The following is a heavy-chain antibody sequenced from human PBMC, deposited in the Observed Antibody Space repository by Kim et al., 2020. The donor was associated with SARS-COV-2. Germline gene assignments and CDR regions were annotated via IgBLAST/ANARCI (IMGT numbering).Heavy chain of an antibody. Sequence: SETLSLTCIVSGGSISSGSYYWGWIRQPPGKKLEWIGSFNYSGNTYYNPSLKSRVTISVDTSKNQFSLKLSSVTAADTAVYYCARYSSNWDWFGPWGQGTLVTVSS. CDR2: FNYSGNT. CDR1: GGSISSGSYY. J-gene: IGHJ5*02. CDR3: ARYSSNWDWFGP. V-gene: IGHV4-39*01. D-gene: IGHD2-2*01.